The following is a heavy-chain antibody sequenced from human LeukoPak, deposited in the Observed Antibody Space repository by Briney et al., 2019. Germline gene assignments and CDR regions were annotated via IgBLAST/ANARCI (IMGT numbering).Heavy chain of an antibody. J-gene: IGHJ4*02. D-gene: IGHD1-1*01. CDR3: ARTTHTDY. V-gene: IGHV3-7*01. Sequence: PGGSLRLSCAASGFTFNTYWMTWVSQAPGKGLEWVATIKEDSSEKYYVDSVRGRFTISRDNAENSLYLQMNSLRVEDTAVYYCARTTHTDYWGQGTLVTVSS. CDR1: GFTFNTYW. CDR2: IKEDSSEK.